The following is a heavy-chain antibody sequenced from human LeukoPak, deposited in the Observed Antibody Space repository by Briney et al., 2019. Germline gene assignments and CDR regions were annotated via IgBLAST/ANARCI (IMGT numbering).Heavy chain of an antibody. CDR3: ARAPNYSSSGSPFWEV. Sequence: GASVKVSCKSSGYTFTNYGISWVRQAPGQGLEWMEWISGYNGDTRYAQDLQGRAAVTTDTSTSTSYMELRSLRSDDTAVYYCARAPNYSSSGSPFWEVWGQGTLVTVSS. J-gene: IGHJ4*02. CDR2: ISGYNGDT. V-gene: IGHV1-18*01. CDR1: GYTFTNYG. D-gene: IGHD3-10*01.